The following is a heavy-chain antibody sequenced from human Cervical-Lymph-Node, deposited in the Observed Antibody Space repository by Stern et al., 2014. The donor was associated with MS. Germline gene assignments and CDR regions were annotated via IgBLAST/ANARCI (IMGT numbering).Heavy chain of an antibody. CDR1: GFTFSNYG. V-gene: IGHV3-33*01. CDR2: IWYDGNKK. D-gene: IGHD1-7*01. J-gene: IGHJ4*02. Sequence: QVQLVQSGRGVVQPGRSLRLSCAASGFTFSNYGMHWVRQAPGKGLEWLAVIWYDGNKKYYADSVKGRFTISRDNSKNTLFLQMSSLTAEDTALYYCARGNWNYEGMGYWGQGTLVTVSS. CDR3: ARGNWNYEGMGY.